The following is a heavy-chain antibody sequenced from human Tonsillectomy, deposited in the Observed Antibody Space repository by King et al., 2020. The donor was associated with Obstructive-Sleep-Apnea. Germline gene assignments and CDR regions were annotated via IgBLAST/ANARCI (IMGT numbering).Heavy chain of an antibody. CDR3: ARAPYYYGSGSYTYFDY. Sequence: VQLQESGPGLVKPSQTLSLTCTVSGGSISSGGYYWSWIRQHPGKGLECVGYIYYMWRTYSNPSLKSRVTISVDTSKNQFSLKLSSVTAADTAVYYCARAPYYYGSGSYTYFDYWGQGTLVTVSS. J-gene: IGHJ4*02. CDR2: IYYMWRT. CDR1: GGSISSGGYY. D-gene: IGHD3-10*01. V-gene: IGHV4-31*03.